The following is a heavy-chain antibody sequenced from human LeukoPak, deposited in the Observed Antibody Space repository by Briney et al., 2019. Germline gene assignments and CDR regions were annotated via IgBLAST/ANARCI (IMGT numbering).Heavy chain of an antibody. CDR3: ARDPHNPGPIDY. CDR1: GFTFSSYG. Sequence: PGGSLRLSCAASGFTFSSYGMHWVRQAPGKGLEWVAFIRYDGSSNYYADSVKGRFTISRDNSKNTLYLQMNSLRPEDTAVYYCARDPHNPGPIDYWGQGTLVTVSS. CDR2: IRYDGSSN. J-gene: IGHJ4*02. V-gene: IGHV3-30*02.